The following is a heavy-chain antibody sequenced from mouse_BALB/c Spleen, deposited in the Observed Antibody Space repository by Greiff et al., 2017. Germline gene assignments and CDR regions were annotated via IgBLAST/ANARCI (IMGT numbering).Heavy chain of an antibody. D-gene: IGHD4-1*01. CDR1: GFAFSSYD. Sequence: EVKLMESGGGLVKPGGSLKLSCAASGFAFSSYDMSWVRQTPEKRLEWVAYISSGGGSTYYPDTVKGRFTISRDNAKNTLYLQMSSLKSEDTAMYYCARHRTGTGWYFDVWGAGTTVTVSS. CDR2: ISSGGGST. CDR3: ARHRTGTGWYFDV. J-gene: IGHJ1*01. V-gene: IGHV5-12-1*01.